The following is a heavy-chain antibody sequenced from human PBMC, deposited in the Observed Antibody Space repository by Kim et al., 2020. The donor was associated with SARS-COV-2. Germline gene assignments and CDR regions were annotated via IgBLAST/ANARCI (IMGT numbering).Heavy chain of an antibody. CDR1: GFTFSSYG. V-gene: IGHV3-30*18. J-gene: IGHJ6*02. CDR2: ISYDGSNK. D-gene: IGHD5-12*01. Sequence: GGSLRLSCAASGFTFSSYGMHWVRQAPGKGLEWVAVISYDGSNKYYADSVKGRFTISRDNSKNTLYLQMNSLRAEDTAVYYCAKERVRDGYNRIGGYYYYYGMDVWGQGTTVTVSS. CDR3: AKERVRDGYNRIGGYYYYYGMDV.